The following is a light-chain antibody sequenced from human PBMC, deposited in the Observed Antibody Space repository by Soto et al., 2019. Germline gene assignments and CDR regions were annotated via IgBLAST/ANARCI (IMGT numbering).Light chain of an antibody. CDR1: PSLLHSNGYNY. V-gene: IGKV2-28*01. CDR3: MRRLQSCT. J-gene: IGKJ1*01. CDR2: VGS. Sequence: MTQSPLSRPATPGKPAYISCRSCPSLLHSNGYNYLDWYLQKPGQSPQLLIYVGSKRASGVPDRFSGSGSGTDFTLKISRVEAEDVGVYYCMRRLQSCTFGQGTKVDIK.